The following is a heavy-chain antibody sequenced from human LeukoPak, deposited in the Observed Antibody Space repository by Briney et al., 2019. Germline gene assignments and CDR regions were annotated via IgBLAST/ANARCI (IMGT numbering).Heavy chain of an antibody. J-gene: IGHJ4*02. CDR1: GFTFSSYG. CDR2: IWYDGSNK. Sequence: GGSLRLSCAASGFTFSSYGMHWVRQAPGKGLEWVAVIWYDGSNKYYADSVKGRFTISRDNSKNTLYLQMNSLGAEDTAVYYCAKARSSSASAFDYWGQGTLVTVSS. V-gene: IGHV3-33*06. D-gene: IGHD6-6*01. CDR3: AKARSSSASAFDY.